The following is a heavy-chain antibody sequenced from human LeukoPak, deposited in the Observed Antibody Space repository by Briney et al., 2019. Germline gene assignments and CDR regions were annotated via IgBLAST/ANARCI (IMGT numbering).Heavy chain of an antibody. J-gene: IGHJ5*02. Sequence: ASVKVSCKASRGTFSSYAISWVRQAPGQGLEWMGRIIPILGIANYAQKFQGRVTITADKSTSTAYMELSSLRSEDTAVYYCARHNTMMVFDPWGQGTLVTVSS. CDR2: IIPILGIA. V-gene: IGHV1-69*04. CDR1: RGTFSSYA. D-gene: IGHD3-22*01. CDR3: ARHNTMMVFDP.